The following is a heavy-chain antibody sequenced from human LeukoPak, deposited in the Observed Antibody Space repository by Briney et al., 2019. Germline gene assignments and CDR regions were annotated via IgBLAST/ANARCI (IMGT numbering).Heavy chain of an antibody. V-gene: IGHV1-18*01. CDR1: GYTFTSYG. CDR2: ISAYNGNT. CDR3: ARVEIYGSGSYYNWFDP. Sequence: ASVTVSCKASGYTFTSYGISWVRQAPGQGLEWMGWISAYNGNTNYAQKLQGRVTMTTDTSTSTAYMELRSLRSDDTAVYYCARVEIYGSGSYYNWFDPWGQGTLVTVSS. D-gene: IGHD3-10*01. J-gene: IGHJ5*02.